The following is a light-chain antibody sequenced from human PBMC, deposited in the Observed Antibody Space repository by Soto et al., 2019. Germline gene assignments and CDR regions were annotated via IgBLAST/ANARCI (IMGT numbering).Light chain of an antibody. J-gene: IGKJ1*01. CDR3: QKYNSALWT. Sequence: DTQMTPSPSILSASVVDRVTITCRASQNINNWLAWFQHKPGKAPNLLIYKASSLESGVPSRFSGSGSGTDFTLTISSLQPEDVATYYCQKYNSALWTFGQGTKVDIK. CDR2: KAS. CDR1: QNINNW. V-gene: IGKV1-5*03.